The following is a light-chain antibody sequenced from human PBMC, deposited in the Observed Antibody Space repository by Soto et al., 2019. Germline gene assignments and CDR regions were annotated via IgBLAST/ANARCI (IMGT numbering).Light chain of an antibody. Sequence: DIQMTQSPSTLSASVGDRVTITCRASQSINTWLAWFQQRPGKAPHLLIYKASSLQTGVPSRFSGRGSGTEFTLTISSLQPDDFATYYCQQYNTYPRTFGQGTKVEVK. CDR2: KAS. CDR1: QSINTW. CDR3: QQYNTYPRT. V-gene: IGKV1-5*03. J-gene: IGKJ1*01.